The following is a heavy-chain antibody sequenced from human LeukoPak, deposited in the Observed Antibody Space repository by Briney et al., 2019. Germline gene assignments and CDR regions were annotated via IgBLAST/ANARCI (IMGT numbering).Heavy chain of an antibody. CDR1: GYIFTCYC. CDR3: ARVQVAGTTDSFDI. V-gene: IGHV1-46*01. J-gene: IGHJ3*02. Sequence: ASVKVSCTASGYIFTCYCMHWVRQAPGQGLEWMGIINPSGGTTSYAQKFQGRVTMTRDTSTSTVYMELTSLRSEDTAVYSCARVQVAGTTDSFDIWGQGTMVTVSS. D-gene: IGHD6-19*01. CDR2: INPSGGTT.